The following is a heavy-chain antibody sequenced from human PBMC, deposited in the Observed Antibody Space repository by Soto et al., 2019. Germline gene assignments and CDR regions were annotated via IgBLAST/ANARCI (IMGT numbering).Heavy chain of an antibody. J-gene: IGHJ4*02. CDR1: GFTFSSYA. CDR3: AKDLLWFGESNGSFDY. Sequence: PGGSLRLSCAASGFTFSSYAMSWVRQAPGKGLEWVSAISGSGGSTYYADSVKGRFTISRDNSKNTLYLQMNSLRAEDAAVYYCAKDLLWFGESNGSFDYWGQGTLVTVSS. CDR2: ISGSGGST. V-gene: IGHV3-23*01. D-gene: IGHD3-10*01.